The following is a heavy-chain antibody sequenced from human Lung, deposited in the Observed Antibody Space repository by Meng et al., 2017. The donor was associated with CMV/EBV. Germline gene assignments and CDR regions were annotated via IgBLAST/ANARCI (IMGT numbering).Heavy chain of an antibody. CDR2: IKQDGSEK. CDR1: GFTFSSYW. J-gene: IGHJ4*02. CDR3: ARGTAPNDY. D-gene: IGHD2-8*02. Sequence: GESLKISCAASGFTFSSYWMTWVRQAPGKGLEWVANIKQDGSEKYYVESVKGRFTISRDNAKNSLYLQMNSLGVEDTAMYYCARGTAPNDYWGQGTLVTVSS. V-gene: IGHV3-7*01.